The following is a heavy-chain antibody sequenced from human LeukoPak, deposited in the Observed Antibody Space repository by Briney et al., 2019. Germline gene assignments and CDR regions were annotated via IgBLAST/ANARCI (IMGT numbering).Heavy chain of an antibody. V-gene: IGHV3-74*01. D-gene: IGHD3-22*01. Sequence: PGGSLRLSCAASGFTFSSYWMHCVRQAPGKGLVWVSRINSDGSSTSYADSVKGRFTISRDNSKNTLYLQMNSLRAEDTAVYYCAKGSYDSSGYLDVWGKGTTVTVYS. CDR2: INSDGSST. CDR1: GFTFSSYW. CDR3: AKGSYDSSGYLDV. J-gene: IGHJ6*04.